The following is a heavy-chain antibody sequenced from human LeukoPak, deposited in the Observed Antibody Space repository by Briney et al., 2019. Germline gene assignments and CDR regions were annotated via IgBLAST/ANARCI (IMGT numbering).Heavy chain of an antibody. Sequence: GASVKVSCKASGGTFSSYAISWVRQAPGQGLEWMGGIIPIFGTANYAQKFQGRVTITTDESTGTAYMELSSLRSEDTAVYYCAIEGATIDAFDIWGQGTMVTVSS. CDR2: IIPIFGTA. CDR3: AIEGATIDAFDI. J-gene: IGHJ3*02. CDR1: GGTFSSYA. V-gene: IGHV1-69*05. D-gene: IGHD3-16*01.